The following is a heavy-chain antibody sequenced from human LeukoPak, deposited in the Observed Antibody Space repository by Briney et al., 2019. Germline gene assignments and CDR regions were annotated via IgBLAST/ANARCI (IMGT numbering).Heavy chain of an antibody. Sequence: AASVKVSCKASGYTFTSYGISWVRQAPGQGLEWMGWISAYNGNTNYAQKLQGRVTMTTDTSTSTAYMELRSLRSDDTAVYYCARVTGGWDCTNGVCYISAFDIWGQGTMVTVSS. CDR3: ARVTGGWDCTNGVCYISAFDI. D-gene: IGHD2-8*01. CDR1: GYTFTSYG. V-gene: IGHV1-18*01. CDR2: ISAYNGNT. J-gene: IGHJ3*02.